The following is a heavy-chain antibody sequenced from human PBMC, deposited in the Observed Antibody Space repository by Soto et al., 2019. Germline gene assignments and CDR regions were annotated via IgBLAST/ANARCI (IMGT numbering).Heavy chain of an antibody. Sequence: GPGPRKPSETLSLTCAVYGGSFSGYYWSWIRQPPGKGLEWIGEINHSGSTNYNPSLKSRVTISVDTSKNQFSLKLSSVTAADTAVYYCARELPRLYYDFWSGSHTPMGRYFDYWGQGTLVTVSS. V-gene: IGHV4-34*01. CDR2: INHSGST. CDR1: GGSFSGYY. J-gene: IGHJ4*03. CDR3: ARELPRLYYDFWSGSHTPMGRYFDY. D-gene: IGHD3-3*01.